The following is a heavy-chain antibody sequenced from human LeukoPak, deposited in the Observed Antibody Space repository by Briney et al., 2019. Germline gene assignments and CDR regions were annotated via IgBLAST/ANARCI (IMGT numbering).Heavy chain of an antibody. V-gene: IGHV3-48*03. Sequence: GGSLRLSCAASGFTFSSYEMSWVRQAPGKGLEWVSYISSSGSTIYYADSVKGRFTISRDNAKNSLYLQMNSLRAEDTAVYYCARDAMVRGVIIHFDYWGQGTLVTVSS. CDR2: ISSSGSTI. CDR3: ARDAMVRGVIIHFDY. CDR1: GFTFSSYE. J-gene: IGHJ4*02. D-gene: IGHD3-10*01.